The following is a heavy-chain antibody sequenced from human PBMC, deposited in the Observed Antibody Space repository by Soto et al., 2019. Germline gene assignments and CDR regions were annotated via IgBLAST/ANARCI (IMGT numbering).Heavy chain of an antibody. CDR2: INPDGGGT. CDR3: AVGGNYLSMDV. D-gene: IGHD4-4*01. Sequence: QVQLVQSGAEVKKPGASVKVSCKASGYTFTSYYMHWVRLAPGQGLEWMGIINPDGGGTSYAQEFQGRVIMTRATSTSTVYVEMSSLRSEDTAVYYCAVGGNYLSMDVWGQGTTVTVSS. V-gene: IGHV1-46*01. J-gene: IGHJ6*02. CDR1: GYTFTSYY.